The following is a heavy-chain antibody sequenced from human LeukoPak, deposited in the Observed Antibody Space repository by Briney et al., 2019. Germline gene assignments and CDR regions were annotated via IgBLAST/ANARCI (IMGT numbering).Heavy chain of an antibody. D-gene: IGHD3-10*01. CDR1: GGSISSYY. CDR2: IYYSGST. Sequence: LETLSLTCTVSGGSISSYYWSWIRQPPGKGLEWIGYIYYSGSTNYNPSLKSRVTISVDTSKNQFSLKLSSVTAADTAVYYCARSLLWFGELSHDYWGQGTLVTVSS. J-gene: IGHJ4*02. CDR3: ARSLLWFGELSHDY. V-gene: IGHV4-59*01.